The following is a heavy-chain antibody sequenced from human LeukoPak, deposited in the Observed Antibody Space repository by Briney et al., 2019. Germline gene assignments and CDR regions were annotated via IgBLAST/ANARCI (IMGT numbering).Heavy chain of an antibody. V-gene: IGHV7-4-1*02. CDR1: GYTFTSCA. J-gene: IGHJ4*02. CDR3: AGRSIGSGSLY. CDR2: INTNTGNP. D-gene: IGHD3-10*01. Sequence: ASVKVSCKASGYTFTSCAMNWVRQAPGQGLERMGWINTNTGNPTYAQGFTGRFVFSLDTSVSTAYLQISSLKAEDTAVYYCAGRSIGSGSLYWGQGTLVTVSS.